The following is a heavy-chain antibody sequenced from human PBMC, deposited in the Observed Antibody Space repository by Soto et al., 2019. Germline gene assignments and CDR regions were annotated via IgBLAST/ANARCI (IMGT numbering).Heavy chain of an antibody. CDR1: GFTFSSYG. CDR3: ARDKGYYYYYMDV. Sequence: QVQLVESGGGVVQPGRSLRLSCAASGFTFSSYGMHWVRQAPGKGLEWVAVIWYDGSNKYYADSVKGRFTISRDNSKNTLYLQMNSLRAEDTAVYYCARDKGYYYYYMDVWGKGTTVTVSS. V-gene: IGHV3-33*01. CDR2: IWYDGSNK. J-gene: IGHJ6*03.